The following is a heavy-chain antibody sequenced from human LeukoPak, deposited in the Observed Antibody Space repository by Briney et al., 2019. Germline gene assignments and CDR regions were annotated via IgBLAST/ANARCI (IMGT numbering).Heavy chain of an antibody. Sequence: GGCLRLSCAASGFTVSSNYMSWVRQAPGRGLEWVSVIYSGGSTYYADSVKGRFTISRDNSKNTLYLQMNSLRAEDTAVYYCARVSRYYYYMDVWGKGTTVTVSS. J-gene: IGHJ6*03. CDR1: GFTVSSNY. V-gene: IGHV3-66*02. CDR3: ARVSRYYYYMDV. CDR2: IYSGGST. D-gene: IGHD1-1*01.